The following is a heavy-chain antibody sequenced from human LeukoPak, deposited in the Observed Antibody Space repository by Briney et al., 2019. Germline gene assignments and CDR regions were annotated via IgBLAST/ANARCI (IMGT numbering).Heavy chain of an antibody. D-gene: IGHD1-26*01. J-gene: IGHJ4*02. Sequence: ASVKVSCKASGYTFTSYGISWVRQAPGQGLEWMGWINPNSGGTNYAQKFQGRVTMTRDTSISTAYMELSRLRSDDTAVYYCARVMGATGGRAGYWGQGTLVTVST. CDR2: INPNSGGT. CDR1: GYTFTSYG. CDR3: ARVMGATGGRAGY. V-gene: IGHV1-2*02.